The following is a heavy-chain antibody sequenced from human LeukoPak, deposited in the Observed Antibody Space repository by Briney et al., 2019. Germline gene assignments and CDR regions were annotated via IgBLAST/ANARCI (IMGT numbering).Heavy chain of an antibody. CDR2: INPSGGST. D-gene: IGHD2-2*01. J-gene: IGHJ6*03. CDR3: ARDLYSSTSLRNYYYYMDV. CDR1: GYTFTSYY. V-gene: IGHV1-46*01. Sequence: ASVKVSCKASGYTFTSYYMHWVRQAPGQGLEWMGIINPSGGSTSYAQKFQGRVTMTRDMSTSTVYMEPSSLRSEDTAVYYCARDLYSSTSLRNYYYYMDVWGKGTTVTVSS.